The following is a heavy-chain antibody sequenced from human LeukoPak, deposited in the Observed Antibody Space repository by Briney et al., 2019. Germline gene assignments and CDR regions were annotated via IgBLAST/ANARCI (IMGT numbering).Heavy chain of an antibody. J-gene: IGHJ3*02. CDR2: ISWNSDSR. CDR1: GFTFSDYA. D-gene: IGHD3-3*01. Sequence: GGSLRLSCTASGFTFSDYAMHWVRQAPGKGLEWVSGISWNSDSRDYANSVKGRFTISRDNAKNSLYLQMNSLRTEDMAFYYCAKALRLSEWGNEDAFDIWGQGTMVTVSS. CDR3: AKALRLSEWGNEDAFDI. V-gene: IGHV3-9*03.